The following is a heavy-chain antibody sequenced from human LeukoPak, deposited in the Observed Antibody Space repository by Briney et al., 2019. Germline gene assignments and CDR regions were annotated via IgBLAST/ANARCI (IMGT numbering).Heavy chain of an antibody. CDR1: GFTVSSYA. CDR3: TRQMQSHGNFDS. J-gene: IGHJ4*02. CDR2: LGIAGDT. D-gene: IGHD1-26*01. Sequence: GGSLRLSCAASGFTVSSYAMHWVRQPIGKGLEWVSALGIAGDTFYPGSVKGRFTVSRENARNSLYLQMNSLRADDTAMYYCTRQMQSHGNFDSWGQGTLVTVSS. V-gene: IGHV3-13*01.